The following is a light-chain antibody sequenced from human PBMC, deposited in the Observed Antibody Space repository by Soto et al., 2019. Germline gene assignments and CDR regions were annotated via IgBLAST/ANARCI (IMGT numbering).Light chain of an antibody. CDR3: SSYTSSSTPYV. Sequence: QSALTQPASVSASPGQSITISCTGTSSDVGGYNYVSWHQQHPGKAPKLMIYEVSNRPSGVSNRFSGSKSGNTASLTISGLQAEDEADYYCSSYTSSSTPYVFGTGTKLTVL. V-gene: IGLV2-14*01. CDR1: SSDVGGYNY. CDR2: EVS. J-gene: IGLJ1*01.